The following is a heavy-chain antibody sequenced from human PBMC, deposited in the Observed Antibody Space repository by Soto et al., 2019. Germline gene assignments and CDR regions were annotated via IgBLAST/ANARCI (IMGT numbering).Heavy chain of an antibody. Sequence: QVQRQRWGGGLLKPTESLSLTCAVYGGFVSSGSYYWSWIRKPPGKGLEWIGEMSHSGGTHFNPSLKSRVTISADTSKNQFSLKMSSVTAADTALYYCARVERGTATTVVDAFDIWGPGTMVTVSS. J-gene: IGHJ3*02. CDR1: GGFVSSGSYY. V-gene: IGHV4-34*01. CDR3: ARVERGTATTVVDAFDI. D-gene: IGHD2-21*02. CDR2: MSHSGGT.